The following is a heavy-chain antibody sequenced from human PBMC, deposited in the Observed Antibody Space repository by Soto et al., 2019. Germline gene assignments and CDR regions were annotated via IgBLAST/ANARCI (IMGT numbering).Heavy chain of an antibody. Sequence: SETLSLTCTVSGGSISGGGSYWSWIRQHPGKGLEWIGYIHYSGTTYYNPSLKSRITISIDTSKKEFSLKLTSVTAADTAVYYCARDRDSYGFHDYWGQGTLVTVSS. CDR1: GGSISGGGSY. CDR2: IHYSGTT. J-gene: IGHJ4*02. D-gene: IGHD5-18*01. V-gene: IGHV4-31*03. CDR3: ARDRDSYGFHDY.